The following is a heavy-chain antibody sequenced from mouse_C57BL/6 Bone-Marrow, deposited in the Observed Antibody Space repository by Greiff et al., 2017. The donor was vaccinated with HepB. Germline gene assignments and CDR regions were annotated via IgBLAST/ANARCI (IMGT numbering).Heavy chain of an antibody. CDR1: GYTFTSYG. V-gene: IGHV1-81*01. CDR2: IYPRSGNT. J-gene: IGHJ2*01. Sequence: QVQLQQSGAELARPGASVKLSCKASGYTFTSYGISWVKQRTGQGLEWIGEIYPRSGNTYYNEKFKGKATLTADISSSTAYMELRSLTSEDSAVYFCAPITTVVDYWGQGTTLTVSS. CDR3: APITTVVDY. D-gene: IGHD1-1*01.